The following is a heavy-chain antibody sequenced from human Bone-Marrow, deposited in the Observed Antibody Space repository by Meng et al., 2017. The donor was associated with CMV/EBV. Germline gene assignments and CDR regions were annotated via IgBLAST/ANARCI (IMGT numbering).Heavy chain of an antibody. CDR3: ARAVRKSIAARPGWFDP. D-gene: IGHD6-6*01. CDR2: ISAYISKT. CDR1: GYTFTSYG. J-gene: IGHJ5*02. V-gene: IGHV1-18*01. Sequence: ASVKVSCKASGYTFTSYGISWVRQAPGQGLEWMGWISAYISKTNYAQKLQGRVTMTTDTSKSTAYMELRSLGSDDTAVYYCARAVRKSIAARPGWFDPWGQGTLVTVSS.